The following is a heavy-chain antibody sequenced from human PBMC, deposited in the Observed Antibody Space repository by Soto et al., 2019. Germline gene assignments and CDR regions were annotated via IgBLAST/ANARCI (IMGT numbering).Heavy chain of an antibody. CDR3: ATQDCSGAACSPLG. J-gene: IGHJ4*02. V-gene: IGHV3-23*01. CDR1: GFPFGRSA. Sequence: EVQLLESGGGLVQPGGSLRLSCAASGFPFGRSAMSWVRQAPGMGLEWVSTIISDTARTHYADSVKGRFTISRDSSKNTMFLQMNSLRAADTAVYYCATQDCSGAACSPLGWGQGTLVTVSS. D-gene: IGHD2-15*01. CDR2: IISDTART.